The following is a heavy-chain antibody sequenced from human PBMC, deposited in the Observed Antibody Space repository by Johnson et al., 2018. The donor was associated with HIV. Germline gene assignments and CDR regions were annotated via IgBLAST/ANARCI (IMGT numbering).Heavy chain of an antibody. CDR3: AKDQGYAHDDGDHNAFDI. D-gene: IGHD4-17*01. J-gene: IGHJ3*02. CDR2: IRYDGSNK. CDR1: GFTFSSFG. V-gene: IGHV3-30*02. Sequence: QVQLVESGGGVVQPGGSLRLPCAASGFTFSSFGMHWVRQAPGKGLEWVAFIRYDGSNKYYADSVKGRFTISRDNSKNTLYLQMNSLRAEDTAVYYCAKDQGYAHDDGDHNAFDIWGQGTMVTVSA.